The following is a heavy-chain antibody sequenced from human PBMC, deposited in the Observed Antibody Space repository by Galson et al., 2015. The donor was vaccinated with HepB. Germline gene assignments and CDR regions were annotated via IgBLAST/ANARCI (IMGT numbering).Heavy chain of an antibody. D-gene: IGHD1-1*01. CDR3: AREGVQLEGVYYYGMDV. CDR2: ISAYNGNT. CDR1: GYTFTSYG. Sequence: SVKVSCKASGYTFTSYGISWVRQAPGQGLEWMGWISAYNGNTNYAQKLQGRVTMTTDTSTSTAYMELRSLRSDDTAVYYCAREGVQLEGVYYYGMDVWGQGTTVTVSS. V-gene: IGHV1-18*04. J-gene: IGHJ6*02.